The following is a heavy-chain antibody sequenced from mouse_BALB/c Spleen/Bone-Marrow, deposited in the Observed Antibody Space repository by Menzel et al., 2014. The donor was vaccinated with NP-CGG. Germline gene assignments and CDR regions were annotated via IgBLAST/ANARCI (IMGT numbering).Heavy chain of an antibody. V-gene: IGHV2-6-7*01. CDR1: GFSLTGYG. Sequence: QVQLKQSGPGLVAPSQSLSITCTVSGFSLTGYGVNWVRPPPGKGLEWLGMIWGDGSTDYNSALKSRLSISKDNSKSQVFLKMNSLQTDDTARYYCARDGYDYAMDYWGQGTSVTVSS. CDR3: ARDGYDYAMDY. CDR2: IWGDGST. J-gene: IGHJ4*01. D-gene: IGHD2-14*01.